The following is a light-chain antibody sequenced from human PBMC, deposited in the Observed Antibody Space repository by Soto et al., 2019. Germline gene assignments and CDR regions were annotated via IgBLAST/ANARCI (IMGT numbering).Light chain of an antibody. V-gene: IGKV3-11*01. CDR3: PQLRNWPSLT. CDR2: DAS. J-gene: IGKJ5*01. CDR1: QSVSSY. Sequence: EIVLTQSPATLSLSPGGIATLSYMASQSVSSYLAWYQQKPGQAPRLLIYDASNRATGIPARFSGSGSGTYFTLTISCLVPEDFAVYYCPQLRNWPSLTFGQGTRLEIK.